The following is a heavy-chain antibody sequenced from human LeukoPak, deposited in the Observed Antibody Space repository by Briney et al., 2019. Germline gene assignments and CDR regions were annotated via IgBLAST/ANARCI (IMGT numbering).Heavy chain of an antibody. V-gene: IGHV3-21*06. D-gene: IGHD2-8*01. J-gene: IGHJ4*03. Sequence: NPGGSLRLSCAASGFTFSSHSMNWVRQAPGKGLEWVSSISSSSSFIYYADSVKGRFTISRDNAKSSLYLQMNSLRAEGTAVYYCASRACTDGVCSFDYWGQGTLVTVSS. CDR1: GFTFSSHS. CDR2: ISSSSSFI. CDR3: ASRACTDGVCSFDY.